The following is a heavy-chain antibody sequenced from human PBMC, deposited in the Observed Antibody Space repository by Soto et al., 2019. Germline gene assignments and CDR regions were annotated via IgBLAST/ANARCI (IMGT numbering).Heavy chain of an antibody. CDR2: IYYSGST. CDR3: ARRWGGALDY. V-gene: IGHV4-59*08. D-gene: IGHD3-16*01. J-gene: IGHJ4*02. CDR1: GGSMSSYY. Sequence: QVQLQESGPGLVKPSETLSLTCTVSGGSMSSYYWSWIRQPPGKGLEWIGYIYYSGSTNYNPSLKSRVTISVGTSKNQFSLKLNSVTAADTAVYYCARRWGGALDYWGQGTLVTVSS.